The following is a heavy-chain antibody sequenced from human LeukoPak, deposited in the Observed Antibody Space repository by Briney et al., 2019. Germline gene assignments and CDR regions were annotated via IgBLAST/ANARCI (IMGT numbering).Heavy chain of an antibody. CDR1: GFTFSSYA. CDR2: ISYDGSNK. V-gene: IGHV3-30*14. CDR3: ANYGGNSDFDY. J-gene: IGHJ4*02. Sequence: GGSLRLSCAASGFTFSSYAMHWVRQAPGKGLEWVAVISYDGSNKYYADSVKGRFTISRHNSKNTLYLQMNSLRAEDTAVYYCANYGGNSDFDYWGQGTLVTVSS. D-gene: IGHD4-23*01.